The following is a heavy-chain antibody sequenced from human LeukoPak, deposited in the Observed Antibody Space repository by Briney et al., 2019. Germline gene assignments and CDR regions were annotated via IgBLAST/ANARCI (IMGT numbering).Heavy chain of an antibody. CDR3: ARVVSRPYYYYYMDV. V-gene: IGHV4-61*05. J-gene: IGHJ6*03. CDR2: IYYSGST. CDR1: GGSISSSSYY. D-gene: IGHD2-2*01. Sequence: SETLSLTCTVSGGSISSSSYYWGWIRQPPGKGLEWIGYIYYSGSTNYNPSLKSRVTISVDTSKNQFSLKLSSVTAADTAVYYCARVVSRPYYYYYMDVWGKGTTVTVSS.